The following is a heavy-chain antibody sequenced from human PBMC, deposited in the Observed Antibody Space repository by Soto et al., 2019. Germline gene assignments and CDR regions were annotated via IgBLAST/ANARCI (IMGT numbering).Heavy chain of an antibody. J-gene: IGHJ4*02. CDR3: ATGYCRSDNCHFTH. V-gene: IGHV3-48*02. D-gene: IGHD2-2*03. CDR1: GFNFTTYT. CDR2: ISGSSETI. Sequence: DVQLVESGGGLVKPGGSLRLSCAASGFNFTTYTMTWVRQAPGKGLEWVSYISGSSETIYYADSVKGRFTISRDNAKNSLYLQMNSLRDEETAVYYCATGYCRSDNCHFTHWGQGTLVTVSS.